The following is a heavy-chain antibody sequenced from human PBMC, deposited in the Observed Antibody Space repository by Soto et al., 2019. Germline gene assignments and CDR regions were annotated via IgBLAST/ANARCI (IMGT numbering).Heavy chain of an antibody. CDR2: IYYSGST. CDR1: GGSISSGGYY. Sequence: SETLSLTCTVSGGSISSGGYYWSWIRQHPGKGLEWIGYIYYSGSTYYNPSLKSRVTISVDTSKNQFSLKLSSVTAADTAVYYCARDNCSGGSCYQGAFDIWGQGTMVTV. J-gene: IGHJ3*02. D-gene: IGHD2-15*01. CDR3: ARDNCSGGSCYQGAFDI. V-gene: IGHV4-31*03.